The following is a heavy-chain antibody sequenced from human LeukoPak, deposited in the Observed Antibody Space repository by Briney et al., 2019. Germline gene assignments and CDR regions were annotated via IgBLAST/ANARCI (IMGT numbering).Heavy chain of an antibody. CDR1: GFTFSNYW. CDR2: IKSDGSST. Sequence: GGSLRLSCAASGFTFSNYWMHWVRQAPGKGLVWVSRIKSDGSSTTSADSVRGRFTISRDNAKNSLYLQMNSLRAEDTAVYYCASSNQLTFGYYYNGMDVWGLGTTVTVS. J-gene: IGHJ6*02. D-gene: IGHD2-2*01. V-gene: IGHV3-74*01. CDR3: ASSNQLTFGYYYNGMDV.